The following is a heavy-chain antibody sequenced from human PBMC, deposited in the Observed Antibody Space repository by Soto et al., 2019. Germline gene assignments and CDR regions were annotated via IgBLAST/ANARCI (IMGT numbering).Heavy chain of an antibody. CDR2: IYPGDSDT. J-gene: IGHJ4*02. CDR1: GYSFTSYW. CDR3: ARLAVISAADYEDYFDY. D-gene: IGHD6-13*01. V-gene: IGHV5-51*01. Sequence: GESLKISCKGSGYSFTSYWIGWVRQMPGKGLEWMGIIYPGDSDTRYSPSFQGQVTISADKSISTAYLQWSSLKASDTAMYYCARLAVISAADYEDYFDYWGQGTLVTVYS.